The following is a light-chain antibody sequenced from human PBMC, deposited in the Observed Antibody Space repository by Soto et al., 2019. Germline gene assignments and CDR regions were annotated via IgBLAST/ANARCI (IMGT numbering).Light chain of an antibody. CDR3: QHRSNWPPSIT. CDR1: QSVSSY. CDR2: DTS. Sequence: EIVLTQSPATLSLSPGERATLSCRASQSVSSYLAWYQQKPGQAPRLLIYDTSNRATGIPARFSGTGSGTDFTLTINSLEPEDFALYYCQHRSNWPPSITFGQGTRLEIK. V-gene: IGKV3-11*01. J-gene: IGKJ5*01.